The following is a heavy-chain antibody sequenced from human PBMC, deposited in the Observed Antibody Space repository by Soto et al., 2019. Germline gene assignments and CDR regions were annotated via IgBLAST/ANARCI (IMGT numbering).Heavy chain of an antibody. J-gene: IGHJ6*02. Sequence: NPSETLSLTCAVYGGSFSGYYWSWIRQPPGKGLEWIGEINHSGSTNYNPSLKSRVTISVDTSKNQFSLKLSSVTAADTAVYYCARGARRTGTTAQGARAAKYYYYGMDVWGQGTTVTVSS. D-gene: IGHD1-7*01. CDR3: ARGARRTGTTAQGARAAKYYYYGMDV. CDR1: GGSFSGYY. CDR2: INHSGST. V-gene: IGHV4-34*01.